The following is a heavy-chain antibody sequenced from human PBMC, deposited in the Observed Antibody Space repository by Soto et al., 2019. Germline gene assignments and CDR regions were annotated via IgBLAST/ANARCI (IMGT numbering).Heavy chain of an antibody. D-gene: IGHD2-15*01. CDR2: ISGSSSYV. Sequence: EVQLVESGGGLVNPGGSLRLSCEASGFMFTTYRMHWVRQAPGKGLEWLSSISGSSSYVYYVDSVKGRFTLSRDEDKNALYLQMNSMRAEDGAVYYCARIGYPSVMDVWGQGTNVTGSS. CDR1: GFMFTTYR. CDR3: ARIGYPSVMDV. V-gene: IGHV3-21*06. J-gene: IGHJ6*02.